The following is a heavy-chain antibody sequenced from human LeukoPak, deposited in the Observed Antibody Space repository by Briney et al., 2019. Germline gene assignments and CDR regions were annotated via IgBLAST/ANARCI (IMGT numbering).Heavy chain of an antibody. CDR3: ARDTYQGSYVY. J-gene: IGHJ4*02. V-gene: IGHV4-59*01. Sequence: SETLSLTCTVSGGSISSYYWSWIRQPPGKGLECIGYIYYTGSTNYNPSLKSRDTISVDTSKNQFSLKLSSVTAADTAVYYCARDTYQGSYVYWGQGTLVTVSS. D-gene: IGHD3-10*01. CDR2: IYYTGST. CDR1: GGSISSYY.